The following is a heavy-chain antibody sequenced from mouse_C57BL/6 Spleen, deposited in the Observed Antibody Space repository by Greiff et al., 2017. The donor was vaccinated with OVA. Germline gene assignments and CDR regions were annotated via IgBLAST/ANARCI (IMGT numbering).Heavy chain of an antibody. CDR2: IWSDGST. J-gene: IGHJ4*01. CDR3: AKNYYGMEYSMDY. CDR1: GFSLTSYG. D-gene: IGHD1-1*01. Sequence: VQVVESGPGLVAPSQSLSITCTVSGFSLTSYGVHWVRQPPGKGLEWLVVIWSDGSTTYNSALKSRLSISNDNSKSHVFLKMNSLQTHDTAMYYRAKNYYGMEYSMDYLGQGISVTESS. V-gene: IGHV2-6*02.